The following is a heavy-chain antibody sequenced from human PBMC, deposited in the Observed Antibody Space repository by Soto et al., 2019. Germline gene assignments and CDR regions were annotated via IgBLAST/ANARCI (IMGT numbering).Heavy chain of an antibody. D-gene: IGHD5-12*01. CDR2: IKSKTDGGTT. Sequence: GGSLRLSCAASGFTFSNAWMSWVRQAPGKGLEWVGRIKSKTDGGTTDYAAPVKGRFTISRDDSKNTLYLQMNSLKTEDTAVYYCTTPYNGDYGMDVWGQGTTVTVSS. J-gene: IGHJ6*02. V-gene: IGHV3-15*01. CDR3: TTPYNGDYGMDV. CDR1: GFTFSNAW.